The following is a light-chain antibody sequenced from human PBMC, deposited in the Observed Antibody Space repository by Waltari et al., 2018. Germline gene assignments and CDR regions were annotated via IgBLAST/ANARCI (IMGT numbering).Light chain of an antibody. CDR2: LNSDGSH. V-gene: IGLV4-69*01. J-gene: IGLJ3*02. CDR3: QTWGTGMGV. Sequence: QVVLTQSPSASASLGASVKLTCTLSSGHSSSAIARLQQQPEKGPRYLMKLNSDGSHTRGDGIPDRFSGSSSGAERYLTIASLQSEDEADYYCQTWGTGMGVFGGGTKLTVL. CDR1: SGHSSSA.